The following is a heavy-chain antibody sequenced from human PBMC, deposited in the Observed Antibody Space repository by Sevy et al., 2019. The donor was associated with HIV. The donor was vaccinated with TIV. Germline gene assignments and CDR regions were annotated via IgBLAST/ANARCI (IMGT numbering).Heavy chain of an antibody. CDR3: ARGAVVGATTDAFDI. CDR1: GFTFSSYA. V-gene: IGHV3-30-3*01. D-gene: IGHD1-26*01. J-gene: IGHJ3*02. Sequence: GGSLRLSCAASGFTFSSYAMHWVRQAPCKGLEWVAVISYDGSNKYYADSVKGRFTISRDNSKNTLYLQMNSLRAEDTAVYYCARGAVVGATTDAFDIWGQGTMVTISS. CDR2: ISYDGSNK.